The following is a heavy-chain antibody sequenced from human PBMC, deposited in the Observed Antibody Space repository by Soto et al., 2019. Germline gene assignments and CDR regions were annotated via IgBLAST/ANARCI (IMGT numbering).Heavy chain of an antibody. CDR1: GGSISSSSYY. CDR2: ISYTGST. J-gene: IGHJ4*02. D-gene: IGHD6-13*01. V-gene: IGHV4-39*01. CDR3: ARHLVAAAGTY. Sequence: SETLSLTCTVSGGSISSSSYYWGWIRQPPGKGLEWIGSISYTGSTYYNPSLKSRVTISVDTSKNQFSLKLISVTAADTAVYYCARHLVAAAGTYWGQGTLVTVS.